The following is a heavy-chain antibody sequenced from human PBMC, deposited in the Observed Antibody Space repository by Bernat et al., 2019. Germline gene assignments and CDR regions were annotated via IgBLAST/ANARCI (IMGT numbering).Heavy chain of an antibody. CDR2: ISSSSSYI. V-gene: IGHV3-21*01. D-gene: IGHD3-3*01. Sequence: EVQLVESGGGLVKPGGSLRLSCAASGFVFSTYSMNWVRQAPGKGLEWVSSISSSSSYIYYADSVKGRFTISRENAKNSLYLQMNSLRAEDTAVYYCARASYEFWSGSNFDHWGQGILVTVSS. CDR3: ARASYEFWSGSNFDH. J-gene: IGHJ4*02. CDR1: GFVFSTYS.